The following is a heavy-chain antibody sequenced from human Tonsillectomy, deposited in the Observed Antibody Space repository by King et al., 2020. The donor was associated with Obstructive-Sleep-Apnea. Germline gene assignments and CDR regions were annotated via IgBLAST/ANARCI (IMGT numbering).Heavy chain of an antibody. CDR2: LYNSGTT. V-gene: IGHV4-59*01. J-gene: IGHJ4*02. Sequence: VQLQESGPGLVKPSETLSLTCTVSRGSISSSYWSWIRQPPGKGLEWIGYLYNSGTTDYHPSLKSRVTISLGTSKKQFTLKLSSVTTADTAVYFCARSSPWYSDYWGQGILVTVSS. CDR1: RGSISSSY. CDR3: ARSSPWYSDY.